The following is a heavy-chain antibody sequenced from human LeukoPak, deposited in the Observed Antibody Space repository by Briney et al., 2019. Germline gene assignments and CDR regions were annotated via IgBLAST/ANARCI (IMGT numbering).Heavy chain of an antibody. CDR2: ISSSGSTI. D-gene: IGHD4-23*01. CDR1: GFTFSSYE. CDR3: ARDLPAGGNSPIDC. V-gene: IGHV3-48*03. Sequence: GGSLRLSCAASGFTFSSYEMNWVRQAPGKGLEWVSYISSSGSTIYYADSVKGRFTISRDNAKNSLYLQMHSLRAEDTAVYYCARDLPAGGNSPIDCWGQGTLDTVSS. J-gene: IGHJ4*02.